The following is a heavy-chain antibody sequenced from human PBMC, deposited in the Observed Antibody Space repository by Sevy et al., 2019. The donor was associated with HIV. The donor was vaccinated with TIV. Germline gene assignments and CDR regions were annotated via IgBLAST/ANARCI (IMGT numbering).Heavy chain of an antibody. V-gene: IGHV3-48*01. CDR3: ARDHNWAFDY. CDR1: GFTFSSYT. D-gene: IGHD3-16*01. Sequence: GSLRLSCAASGFTFSSYTMNWVRQAPGKGLEWVSFITTSGNAMFYADSVKGRFTISRDNARDSLFLQMNSLTAEDTAIYYCARDHNWAFDYWGQGILVTVSS. J-gene: IGHJ4*02. CDR2: ITTSGNAM.